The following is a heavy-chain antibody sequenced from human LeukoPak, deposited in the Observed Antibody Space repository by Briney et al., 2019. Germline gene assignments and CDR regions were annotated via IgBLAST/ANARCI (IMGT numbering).Heavy chain of an antibody. V-gene: IGHV1-2*02. CDR1: GYTFTGYY. D-gene: IGHD4-17*01. CDR3: ARDPNIIYGDYVD. Sequence: ASVKVSCKASGYTFTGYYMHWVRQAPGQGLEWMGWINPNSGGTNYAQKLQGRVTMTTDTSTSTAYMELRSLRSDDTAVYYCARDPNIIYGDYVDWGQGTLVTVSS. J-gene: IGHJ4*02. CDR2: INPNSGGT.